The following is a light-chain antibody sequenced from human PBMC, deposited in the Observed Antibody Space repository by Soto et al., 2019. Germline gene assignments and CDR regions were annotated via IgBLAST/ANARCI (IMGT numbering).Light chain of an antibody. CDR1: QSISSW. V-gene: IGKV1-5*01. J-gene: IGKJ2*02. Sequence: DIQMTQSPSALSASVGDRVTLTCRASQSISSWLAWYQQKPGNAPRLPIYDASYLERGVPSRFSGSGSGTEFPLTSSFLPPDDRGTYCWQHYNYFCTFGPGTKVEI. CDR3: QHYNYFCT. CDR2: DAS.